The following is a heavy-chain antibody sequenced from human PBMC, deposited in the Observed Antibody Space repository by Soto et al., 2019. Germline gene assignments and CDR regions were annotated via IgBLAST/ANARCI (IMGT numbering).Heavy chain of an antibody. J-gene: IGHJ6*01. Sequence: QVQLVQSGAEVKKPGSSVKVSCKASGGNFNSNTVNWVRQAPGQGLEWMGRITPILGKPNYAQKFQGRVTIAADRFTSTAYMELGRLRSNDTAVYYCAIREGSSSYFYCSSMDVWGKGTAVNVSS. CDR3: AIREGSSSYFYCSSMDV. V-gene: IGHV1-69*02. CDR1: GGNFNSNT. D-gene: IGHD3-10*01. CDR2: ITPILGKP.